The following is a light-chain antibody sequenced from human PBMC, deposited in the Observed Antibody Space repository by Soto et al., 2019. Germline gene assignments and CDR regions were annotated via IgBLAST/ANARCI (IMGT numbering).Light chain of an antibody. CDR2: EAA. J-gene: IGLJ2*01. CDR1: SDDIGANNY. CDR3: TSYTSASTLV. V-gene: IGLV2-14*01. Sequence: QSAPTQPASVSGSPGQSITISCTGTSDDIGANNYVSWYQHHPGKAPKILIYEAANRPSGISHRFSGSKSGNTASLTISGLQAEDEADYFCTSYTSASTLVFGGGTKLTVL.